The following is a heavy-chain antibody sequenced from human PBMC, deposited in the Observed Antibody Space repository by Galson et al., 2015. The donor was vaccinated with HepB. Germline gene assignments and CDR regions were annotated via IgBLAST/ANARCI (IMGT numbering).Heavy chain of an antibody. J-gene: IGHJ4*02. CDR1: GFTFITYI. V-gene: IGHV3-23*01. D-gene: IGHD2-2*02. Sequence: SLRLSCAASGFTFITYIMTWVRQAPGKGLEWVSSISDGGDTTYYADSVEGRFTISRDNSKNMVYLQLNSLRVEDTAIYYCVKDWRGNTCDATCMGNWGQGTLVTVSS. CDR2: ISDGGDTT. CDR3: VKDWRGNTCDATCMGN.